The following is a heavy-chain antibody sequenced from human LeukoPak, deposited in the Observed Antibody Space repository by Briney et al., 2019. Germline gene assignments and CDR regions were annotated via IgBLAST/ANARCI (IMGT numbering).Heavy chain of an antibody. D-gene: IGHD3-22*01. CDR1: GFTFSNYW. CDR3: AKVGPGYDRSGYYDN. Sequence: GGSLRLSCAASGFTFSNYWMTWVRQAPGKGLEWVANIKEDGSGKYYVDSVKGRFTISRDNPKNSLYLQMNSLRAEDTAEYYCAKVGPGYDRSGYYDNWGQGTLVTVSS. V-gene: IGHV3-7*03. CDR2: IKEDGSGK. J-gene: IGHJ4*02.